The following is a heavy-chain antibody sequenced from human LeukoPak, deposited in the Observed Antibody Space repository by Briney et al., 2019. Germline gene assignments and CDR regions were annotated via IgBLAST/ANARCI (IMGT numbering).Heavy chain of an antibody. CDR2: ISWNSGTI. J-gene: IGHJ5*02. V-gene: IGHV3-9*03. CDR1: GFTFDDYA. CDR3: AKGNSGSYSQDWFDP. Sequence: GRSLRLSCAASGFTFDDYAMHWVRQAPGKGLEWVSGISWNSGTIGYADSVKGRFTISRDNAKNSLYLQMNSLRADDMALYYCAKGNSGSYSQDWFDPWGQGTLVTVSA. D-gene: IGHD1-26*01.